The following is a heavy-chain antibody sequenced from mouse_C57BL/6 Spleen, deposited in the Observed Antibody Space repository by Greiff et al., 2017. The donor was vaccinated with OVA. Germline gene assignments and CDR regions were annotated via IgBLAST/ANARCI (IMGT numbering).Heavy chain of an antibody. Sequence: VQLKESGGGLVKPGGSLKLSCAASGFTFSDYGMHWVRQAPEKGLEWVAYISSGSSTIYYADTVKGRFTISRDNAKNTLFLQMTSLRSEDTAMYYCARSYYGYVDYWGQGTSVTVSS. CDR1: GFTFSDYG. V-gene: IGHV5-17*01. D-gene: IGHD1-2*01. J-gene: IGHJ4*01. CDR3: ARSYYGYVDY. CDR2: ISSGSSTI.